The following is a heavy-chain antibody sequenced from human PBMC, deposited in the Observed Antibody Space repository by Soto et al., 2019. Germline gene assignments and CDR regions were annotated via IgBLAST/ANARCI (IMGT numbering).Heavy chain of an antibody. CDR2: ISNSGAGT. Sequence: GSLRLSCAASGFIFSSYAIKWVRQAPGKGLEWVSTISNSGAGTYYADSVKGRFTISRDNSKNTLYLQLDSLRAEDTAVYYCAKPRNSGWSIAADYWGQGTPVTVSS. CDR3: AKPRNSGWSIAADY. J-gene: IGHJ4*02. V-gene: IGHV3-23*01. CDR1: GFIFSSYA. D-gene: IGHD6-13*01.